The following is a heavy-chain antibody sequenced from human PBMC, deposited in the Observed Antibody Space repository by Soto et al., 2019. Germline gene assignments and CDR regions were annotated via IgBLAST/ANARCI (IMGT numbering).Heavy chain of an antibody. V-gene: IGHV1-69*02. D-gene: IGHD3-10*01. Sequence: QVQLVQSGAEVKKPGSSVRVSCKASGDTFTFYSITWVRQAPELGLEWMGRINPILSMSNYAQRFQGRVTMTADKSTSTAYVELSSLRSEDTAMYYCASSYGSGYRAFDYWGQGALVTVSS. CDR3: ASSYGSGYRAFDY. CDR1: GDTFTFYS. CDR2: INPILSMS. J-gene: IGHJ4*02.